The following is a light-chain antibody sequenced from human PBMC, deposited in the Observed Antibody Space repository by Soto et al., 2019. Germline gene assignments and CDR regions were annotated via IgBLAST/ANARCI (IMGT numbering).Light chain of an antibody. J-gene: IGKJ1*01. CDR3: QQYGRSSWT. Sequence: EIVMTHSPATRSVSPGERATLSCRASQSVSSYLAWYQQKPGQAPRLLIYDASNRATGIPARFTGSGSGTDFTLTISRLEPEDFAVYYCQQYGRSSWTFGQGTKVDIK. CDR2: DAS. V-gene: IGKV3-11*01. CDR1: QSVSSY.